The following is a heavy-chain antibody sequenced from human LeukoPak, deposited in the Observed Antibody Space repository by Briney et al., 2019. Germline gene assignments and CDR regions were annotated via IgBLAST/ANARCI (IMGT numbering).Heavy chain of an antibody. CDR2: IYYSGST. CDR1: GGSISSGGYY. CDR3: ARTTVVAKYFDY. D-gene: IGHD4-23*01. Sequence: PSETLSLTCTVSGGSISSGGYYWSWIRQHPGKGLEWIGYIYYSGSTYYNPSLKSRLTISVDTSKNQFSLKLSSVTAADTAVYYCARTTVVAKYFDYWGQGTLVTVSS. V-gene: IGHV4-31*03. J-gene: IGHJ4*02.